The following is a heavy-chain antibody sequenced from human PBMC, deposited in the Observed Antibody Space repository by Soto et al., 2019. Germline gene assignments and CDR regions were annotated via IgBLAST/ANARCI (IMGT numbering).Heavy chain of an antibody. CDR2: IYYSKST. CDR3: ARSVFP. J-gene: IGHJ5*02. Sequence: PSETLSLTCTVSGGSIISGGYYWSLIRQHPGKGLEWIGYIYYSKSTYYNPSLKSRVTISLDTSKNQFSLKLTSVTAADTAVYYCARSVFPWGQGTLVTVSS. CDR1: GGSIISGGYY. V-gene: IGHV4-31*03.